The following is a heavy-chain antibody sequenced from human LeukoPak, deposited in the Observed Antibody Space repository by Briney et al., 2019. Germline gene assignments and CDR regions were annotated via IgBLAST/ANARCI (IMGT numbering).Heavy chain of an antibody. CDR2: IFYTGST. CDR3: ARRFYCSSTSCPYGTDV. CDR1: GGSISSYY. Sequence: NPSETLSLTCTVSGGSISSYYWSWIRQPPGKGLEWIGYIFYTGSTNYNPSLKSRVTISVDTSKNQFSLRLSSVTAADTAVYYCARRFYCSSTSCPYGTDVWGQGTTVTVSS. D-gene: IGHD2-2*01. J-gene: IGHJ6*02. V-gene: IGHV4-59*01.